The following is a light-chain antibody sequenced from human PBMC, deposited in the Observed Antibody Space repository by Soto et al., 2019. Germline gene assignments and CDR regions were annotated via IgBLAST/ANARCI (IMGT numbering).Light chain of an antibody. V-gene: IGKV3-11*01. Sequence: IVWTQSASTLPLSPGGRSTLTCRASQSLGHFLVWYQQKNGQAPRLLISNASKRATGIPARFSGSGSGTDFTLTTYSLEAEDSAVYCCPQRSNWPVSFGGGTKVDI. CDR1: QSLGHF. CDR3: PQRSNWPVS. CDR2: NAS. J-gene: IGKJ4*01.